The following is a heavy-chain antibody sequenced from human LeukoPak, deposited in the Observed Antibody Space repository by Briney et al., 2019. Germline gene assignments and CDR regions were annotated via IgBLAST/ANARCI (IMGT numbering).Heavy chain of an antibody. CDR2: ISRAANYI. V-gene: IGHV3-21*01. J-gene: IGHJ4*02. D-gene: IGHD3-10*01. CDR3: ARDEGV. CDR1: GFAFSYEN. Sequence: GSLRLSCTASGFAFSYENMNWVRQVPEKGLEWVSSISRAANYIHYADSVEGRFTISRDNARNALYLQMNSLRVEDTGVYYCARDEGVWGQGTLVTVSS.